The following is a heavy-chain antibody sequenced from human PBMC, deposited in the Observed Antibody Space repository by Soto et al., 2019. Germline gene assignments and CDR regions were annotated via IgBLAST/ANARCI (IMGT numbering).Heavy chain of an antibody. D-gene: IGHD3-3*01. CDR2: MNPNSGNT. V-gene: IGHV1-8*01. CDR1: GYTFTSYD. Sequence: ASVKVSCNASGYTFTSYDLNSVRPATAQGLEWMGWMNPNSGNTGYAQKFQGRVTMTRNTSISTAYMELSSLRSEDTAVYYCARPNGYYDFWSVSWFDRWGQGTLVRVSS. CDR3: ARPNGYYDFWSVSWFDR. J-gene: IGHJ5*02.